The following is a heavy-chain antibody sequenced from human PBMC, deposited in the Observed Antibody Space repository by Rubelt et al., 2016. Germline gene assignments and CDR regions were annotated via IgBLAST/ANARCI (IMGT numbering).Heavy chain of an antibody. CDR2: IYHSGST. D-gene: IGHD3-3*01. J-gene: IGHJ5*02. CDR3: ASADYDFWSGSDRNWFDP. Sequence: QVQLQESGPRLVKPSETLSLTCIVSGGSISSGYYWGWIRQPPGKGLEWIGSIYHSGSTYYNPSLKSRVTISLDTSKNQFSLKLSSVTAADTAVYYCASADYDFWSGSDRNWFDPWGQGTLVTVSS. V-gene: IGHV4-38-2*02. CDR1: GGSISSGYY.